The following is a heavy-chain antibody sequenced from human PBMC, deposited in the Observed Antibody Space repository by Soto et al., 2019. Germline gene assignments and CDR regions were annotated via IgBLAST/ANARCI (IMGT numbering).Heavy chain of an antibody. CDR1: GGSISSYY. J-gene: IGHJ5*02. CDR3: ARVGHYDFWSGYLPPNWFDP. D-gene: IGHD3-3*01. Sequence: PSETLSLTCTVSGGSISSYYWSWIRQPPGKGLEWIGYIYYSGSTNYNPSLKSRVTISVDTSKNQFSLKLSSVTAADTAVYYCARVGHYDFWSGYLPPNWFDPWGQGTLVTVSS. V-gene: IGHV4-59*01. CDR2: IYYSGST.